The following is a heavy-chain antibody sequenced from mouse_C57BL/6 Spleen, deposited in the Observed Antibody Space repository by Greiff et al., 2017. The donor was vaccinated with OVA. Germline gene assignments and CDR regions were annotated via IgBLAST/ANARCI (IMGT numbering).Heavy chain of an antibody. J-gene: IGHJ2*01. V-gene: IGHV1-55*01. CDR3: ARSTITTVVAGFDD. D-gene: IGHD1-1*01. CDR2: IYPGSGST. CDR1: GYTFTSYW. Sequence: QVQLQQPGAELVKPGASVKMSCKASGYTFTSYWITWVKQRPGQGLEWIGDIYPGSGSTNYNEKFKSKATLTVDTSSSTAYMQLSSLTSEDSAVYYCARSTITTVVAGFDDWGQGTTLTVSS.